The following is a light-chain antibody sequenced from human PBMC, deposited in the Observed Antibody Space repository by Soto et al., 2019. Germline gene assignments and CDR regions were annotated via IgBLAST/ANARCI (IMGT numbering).Light chain of an antibody. CDR2: DAS. V-gene: IGKV1-13*02. Sequence: AIQLTQSPSSLSASVGDRVTITCRASQGVSSAFAWYQQKPGKVPKLLIYDASSLQSGVPSRFSGSQSGTDFTLTISSLQPEDFATYYCQQFDTSPLTFGQGTRLEI. CDR3: QQFDTSPLT. CDR1: QGVSSA. J-gene: IGKJ5*01.